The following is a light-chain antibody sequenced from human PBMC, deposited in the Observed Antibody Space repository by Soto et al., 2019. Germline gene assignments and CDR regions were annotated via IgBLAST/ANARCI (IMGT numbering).Light chain of an antibody. CDR3: SSYTRSSTLYVV. V-gene: IGLV2-14*01. Sequence: HSALTQPASVSGSPGQSITISCTGTTSDVGDYNYVSWYQQRPGKVPKLVIYDVSNRPSGVSTRFSGSKSGNTASLTISGLQADDEADYYCSSYTRSSTLYVVFGGGTKLTVL. CDR1: TSDVGDYNY. J-gene: IGLJ2*01. CDR2: DVS.